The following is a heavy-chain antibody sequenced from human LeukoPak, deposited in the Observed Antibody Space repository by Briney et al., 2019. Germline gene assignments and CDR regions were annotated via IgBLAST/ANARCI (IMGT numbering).Heavy chain of an antibody. CDR2: ISGSGGST. J-gene: IGHJ4*02. Sequence: QPGGSLRLSCAASGFTFSSYAMSWVRQAPGKGLEWVSAISGSGGSTYYADSVKGRFTISRDNSKNTLYLQMNSLRAEDTALYYCAKTPLPYSSSWYDGGYFDYWGQGTLVTVSS. CDR1: GFTFSSYA. D-gene: IGHD6-13*01. V-gene: IGHV3-23*01. CDR3: AKTPLPYSSSWYDGGYFDY.